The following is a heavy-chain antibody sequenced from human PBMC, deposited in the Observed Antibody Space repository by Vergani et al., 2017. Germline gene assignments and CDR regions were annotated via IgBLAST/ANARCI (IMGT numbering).Heavy chain of an antibody. J-gene: IGHJ4*02. CDR1: GGSLRSISYS. Sequence: QLQLQESGPGLVKPSETLSLTFTVSGGSLRSISYSLGWIRQPPGKGLEWIGSIYYSGSTYYNPSLKSRVTISVDTSKNQFSLKLSSVTAADTAVYYCARRPRPFSTDSFDYWGQGTLVTVSS. CDR3: ARRPRPFSTDSFDY. CDR2: IYYSGST. V-gene: IGHV4-39*01. D-gene: IGHD2-2*01.